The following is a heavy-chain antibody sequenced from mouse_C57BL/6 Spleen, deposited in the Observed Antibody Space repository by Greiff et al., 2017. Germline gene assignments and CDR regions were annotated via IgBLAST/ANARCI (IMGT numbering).Heavy chain of an antibody. V-gene: IGHV5-17*01. CDR3: GKANGGSCYAMDY. J-gene: IGHJ4*01. CDR1: GFTFSDYG. Sequence: EVKLVESGGGLVKPGGSLKLSCAASGFTFSDYGMHWVRQAPEKGLEWVADISSGSSTIYYADILKGRFTISRDNAKNTLFLQMTSLRYEDTAKYYCGKANGGSCYAMDYWGQGTSVTVSS. CDR2: ISSGSSTI. D-gene: IGHD3-2*02.